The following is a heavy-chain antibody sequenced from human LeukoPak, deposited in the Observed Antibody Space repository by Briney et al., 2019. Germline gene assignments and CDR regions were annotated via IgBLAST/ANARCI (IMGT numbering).Heavy chain of an antibody. Sequence: GGSLRLSCAASGFTFSSYAMSWVRQAPGKGLEWVSSISGSGGSTYYADSVKGRFTISRDNSKNTLYLQMNSLRAEDTAVYYRAKDHGGNYGSGIYYGHFDYWGEGTLVTVSS. CDR2: ISGSGGST. CDR1: GFTFSSYA. J-gene: IGHJ4*02. D-gene: IGHD3-10*01. V-gene: IGHV3-23*01. CDR3: AKDHGGNYGSGIYYGHFDY.